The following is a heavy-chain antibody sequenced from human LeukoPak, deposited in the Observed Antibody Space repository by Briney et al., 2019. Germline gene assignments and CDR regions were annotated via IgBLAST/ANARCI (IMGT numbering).Heavy chain of an antibody. CDR3: ARGDKIWFGEFDAFDI. CDR2: ISSSSSYI. Sequence: GGSLRLSCAASGFTFSSYSMNWVRQAPGKGLEWVSSISSSSSYIYYADSVKGRFTISRDNAKNSLYLQMNSLRAEDTAVYYCARGDKIWFGEFDAFDIWGQGTMVTVSS. J-gene: IGHJ3*02. CDR1: GFTFSSYS. D-gene: IGHD3-10*01. V-gene: IGHV3-21*01.